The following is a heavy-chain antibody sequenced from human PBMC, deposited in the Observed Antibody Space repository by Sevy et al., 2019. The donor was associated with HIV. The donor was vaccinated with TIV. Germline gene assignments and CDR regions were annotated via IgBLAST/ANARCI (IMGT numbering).Heavy chain of an antibody. J-gene: IGHJ6*03. D-gene: IGHD6-13*01. Sequence: GGSLRLSCAASGFTFSSYGMHWVRQAPGKGLEWVAFIRYDGSNKYYADSVKGRFTISRDNSKNTLYLQMNSLRAEDTAVYYCAKVKAADEEYYMDVWGKGTTVTVSS. CDR2: IRYDGSNK. CDR3: AKVKAADEEYYMDV. CDR1: GFTFSSYG. V-gene: IGHV3-30*02.